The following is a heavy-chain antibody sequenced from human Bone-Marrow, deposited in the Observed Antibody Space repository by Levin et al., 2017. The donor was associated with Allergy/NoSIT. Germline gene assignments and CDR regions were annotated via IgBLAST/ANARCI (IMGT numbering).Heavy chain of an antibody. CDR2: ISYDGSNK. CDR3: AKDISQSRNLRYYDYVWGSYRYYGAFDI. V-gene: IGHV3-30*18. D-gene: IGHD3-16*02. Sequence: LSLPCAASGFTFSSSGMHWVRQAPGKGLEWVAVISYDGSNKYYADSVKGRFTISRDNSKNTLYLQMNSLRAEDTAVYYCAKDISQSRNLRYYDYVWGSYRYYGAFDIWGQGTMVTVSS. CDR1: GFTFSSSG. J-gene: IGHJ3*02.